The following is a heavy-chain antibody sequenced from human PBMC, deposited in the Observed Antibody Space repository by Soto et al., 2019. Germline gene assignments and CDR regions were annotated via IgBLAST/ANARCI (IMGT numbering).Heavy chain of an antibody. CDR2: ISAHNGNT. J-gene: IGHJ3*02. D-gene: IGHD2-8*01. CDR3: ARGHFFVTNGPFSDAFDI. V-gene: IGHV1-18*01. CDR1: GYAFTSYG. Sequence: ASVKVSCKASGYAFTSYGISWVRQAPGQGLEWMGWISAHNGNTNYAQKFQGRVTMTTDTSTSTAYMELRSLRAEDTAMYYCARGHFFVTNGPFSDAFDIWGQGTMVTVSS.